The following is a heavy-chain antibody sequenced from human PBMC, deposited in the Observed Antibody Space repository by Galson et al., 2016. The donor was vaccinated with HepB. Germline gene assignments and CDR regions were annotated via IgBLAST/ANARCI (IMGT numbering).Heavy chain of an antibody. CDR3: ARDGIAADPFTFRYYGMDV. D-gene: IGHD6-25*01. J-gene: IGHJ6*04. V-gene: IGHV1-18*01. CDR2: ISTYNGDT. CDR1: GYTFISYG. Sequence: SVKVSCKASGYTFISYGISWVRQAPGQGLEWMGWISTYNGDTDYAQKLQGRVTMTIDTSTSTANMELRSLRTDDTAVYYCARDGIAADPFTFRYYGMDVWGKGTTVTVSS.